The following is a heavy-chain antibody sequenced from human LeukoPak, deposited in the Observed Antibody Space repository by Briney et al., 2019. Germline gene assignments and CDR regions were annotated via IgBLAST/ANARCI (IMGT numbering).Heavy chain of an antibody. CDR2: IIPIFGTA. Sequence: GASVKVSCKASGGTFSSYAISWVRQAPGQGLEWVGGIIPIFGTANYAQKFQGRVTITADESTSTAYMELSSLRSEDTAVYYCARDEGGAFDIWGQGTMVTVSS. CDR1: GGTFSSYA. J-gene: IGHJ3*02. CDR3: ARDEGGAFDI. V-gene: IGHV1-69*13.